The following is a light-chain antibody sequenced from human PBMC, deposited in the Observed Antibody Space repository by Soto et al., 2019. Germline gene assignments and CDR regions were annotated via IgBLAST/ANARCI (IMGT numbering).Light chain of an antibody. Sequence: QSALTQPASVSGSPGQSITISCTGTSSDVGGYNSVSWYQQHPGKAPKLILYDVTGRPSGVSYRFSGSKSGNTASLTISGLQAADEADYFCSSFTSSMTNVFGSGTKVTV. J-gene: IGLJ1*01. CDR3: SSFTSSMTNV. V-gene: IGLV2-14*01. CDR1: SSDVGGYNS. CDR2: DVT.